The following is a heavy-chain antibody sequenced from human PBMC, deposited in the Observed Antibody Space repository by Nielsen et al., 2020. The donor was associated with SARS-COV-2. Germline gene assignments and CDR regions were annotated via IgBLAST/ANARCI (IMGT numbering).Heavy chain of an antibody. CDR2: IYWDDDK. D-gene: IGHD3-10*01. Sequence: SGPTLVKPTQTLTLTCTFSGFSLSTSGVGVGWIRQPPGKALEWLALIYWDDDKRYSPSLKSRLTITKDTSKNQVVLTMTNMDPVDTATYYCAHSPRVYVSGRGWFDPWGQGTLVTVSS. CDR1: GFSLSTSGVG. V-gene: IGHV2-5*02. J-gene: IGHJ5*02. CDR3: AHSPRVYVSGRGWFDP.